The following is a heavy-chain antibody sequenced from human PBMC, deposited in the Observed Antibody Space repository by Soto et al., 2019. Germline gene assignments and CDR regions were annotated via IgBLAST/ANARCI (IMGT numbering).Heavy chain of an antibody. J-gene: IGHJ4*02. CDR1: GDALRDYY. D-gene: IGHD1-1*01. Sequence: QVQLQQSGAGLLKPSETLSLTCAVYGDALRDYYWSWVRQPPGKGLEWVGEIDPFGTTHYNPSLSSRVSMSLDTSKNQFSPQLSSVTAADTAMYYCTRGIDQYKIGSWGQRTLVTVSS. V-gene: IGHV4-34*01. CDR3: TRGIDQYKIGS. CDR2: IDPFGTT.